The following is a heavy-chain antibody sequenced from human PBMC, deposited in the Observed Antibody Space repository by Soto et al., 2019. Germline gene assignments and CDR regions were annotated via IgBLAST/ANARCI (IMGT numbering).Heavy chain of an antibody. CDR3: AREMKFDFWRKGLDV. CDR2: MDPNSGST. J-gene: IGHJ6*02. CDR1: GYTFTSYD. V-gene: IGHV1-8*01. D-gene: IGHD3-3*01. Sequence: QAQLVQSGAEVKKPGASVKVSCKASGYTFTSYDINWVRQAPGQGLEWLGWMDPNSGSTGYAQNFQGRVTMTRNNSINTAHMELSSLRSEETAVYYCAREMKFDFWRKGLDVWGQGTTVTVSS.